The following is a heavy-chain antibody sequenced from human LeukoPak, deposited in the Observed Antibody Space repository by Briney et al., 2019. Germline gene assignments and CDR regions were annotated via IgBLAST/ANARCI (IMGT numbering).Heavy chain of an antibody. D-gene: IGHD3-10*01. CDR2: NSSSGTT. CDR1: GGSINSDNYY. Sequence: PSETLSLTCTVSGGSINSDNYYWNWIRQPAGKGLEWIRRNSSSGTTNYNPSLNSRVTISLDTSKNQFSLMLNSVTAADTAVYYCAREWSFWGQGTKVTVSS. V-gene: IGHV4-61*02. J-gene: IGHJ3*01. CDR3: AREWSF.